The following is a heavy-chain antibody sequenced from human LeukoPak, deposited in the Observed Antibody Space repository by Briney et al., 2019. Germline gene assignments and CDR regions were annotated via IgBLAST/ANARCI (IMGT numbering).Heavy chain of an antibody. D-gene: IGHD6-19*01. Sequence: ASVKVSCKASGYTFTGYYMHWVRQAPGQGLEWMVWINPNSGGTNYAQKFQGRVTMTRDTSISTAYMELLRLRSDDTAVYYCAGTNVAGTYYYYYMDVWGKGTTVTVSS. J-gene: IGHJ6*03. CDR2: INPNSGGT. CDR3: AGTNVAGTYYYYYMDV. CDR1: GYTFTGYY. V-gene: IGHV1-2*02.